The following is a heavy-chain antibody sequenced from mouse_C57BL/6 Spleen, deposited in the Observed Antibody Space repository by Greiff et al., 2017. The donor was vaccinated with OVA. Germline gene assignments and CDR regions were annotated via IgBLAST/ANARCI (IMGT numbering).Heavy chain of an antibody. CDR1: GYTFTSYW. CDR2: IDPSDSYT. V-gene: IGHV1-50*01. Sequence: QVQLKQSGAELVKPGASVKLSCKASGYTFTSYWMQWVKQRPGQGLEWIGEIDPSDSYTNYNQKFKGKATLTVDTSSSTAYMQLSSLTSEDSAVYYCARKGWLLPYWYFDVWGTGTTVTVSS. D-gene: IGHD2-3*01. CDR3: ARKGWLLPYWYFDV. J-gene: IGHJ1*03.